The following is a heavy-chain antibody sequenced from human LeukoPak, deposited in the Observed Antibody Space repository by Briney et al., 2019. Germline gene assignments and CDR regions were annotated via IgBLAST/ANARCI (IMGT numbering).Heavy chain of an antibody. CDR2: IYHSGST. CDR3: ARETVSSRDGYSKY. V-gene: IGHV4-38-2*02. J-gene: IGHJ4*02. CDR1: GYSISSGYY. Sequence: SETLSLTCTVSGYSISSGYYWGWIRQPPGKGLEWIGSIYHSGSTYYNPSLKSRVTISVDTSKNQFSLKLSSVTAADTAVYYCARETVSSRDGYSKYWGQGTLVTVSS. D-gene: IGHD5-24*01.